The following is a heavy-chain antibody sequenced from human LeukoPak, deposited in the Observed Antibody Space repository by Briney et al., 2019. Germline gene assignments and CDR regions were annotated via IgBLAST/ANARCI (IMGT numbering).Heavy chain of an antibody. J-gene: IGHJ5*02. CDR1: GYTFTSYG. V-gene: IGHV1-18*01. CDR3: ARGESSGWYGKVWFDP. D-gene: IGHD6-19*01. Sequence: GASVKVSCKASGYTFTSYGISWVRQAPGQGREWMGWISAYNGNTNYAQKLQGRVTITTDTSTSTAYMELRSLRSDDTAVYYCARGESSGWYGKVWFDPWGQGTLVTVSS. CDR2: ISAYNGNT.